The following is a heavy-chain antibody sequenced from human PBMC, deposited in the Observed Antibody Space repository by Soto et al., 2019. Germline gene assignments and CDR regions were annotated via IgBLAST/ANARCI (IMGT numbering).Heavy chain of an antibody. V-gene: IGHV4-34*01. CDR2: INHSGST. Sequence: PSETLSLTCAVYGGSFSGYYWSWIRQPPGKGLEWIGEINHSGSTNYNPSLKSRVTISVDTSKNQFSLKLSSVTAADTAVYYCARLGRGYSGYEPYWGQGTLVTVSS. CDR1: GGSFSGYY. D-gene: IGHD5-12*01. J-gene: IGHJ4*02. CDR3: ARLGRGYSGYEPY.